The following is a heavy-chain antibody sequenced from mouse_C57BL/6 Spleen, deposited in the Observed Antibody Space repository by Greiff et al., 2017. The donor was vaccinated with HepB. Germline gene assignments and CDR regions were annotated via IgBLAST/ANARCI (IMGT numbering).Heavy chain of an antibody. CDR1: GYSFTDYN. CDR2: INPNYGTT. D-gene: IGHD1-1*01. J-gene: IGHJ1*03. Sequence: VQLQQSGPELVKPGASVKISCKASGYSFTDYNMNWVKQSNGKSLEWIGVINPNYGTTCYNQKFKGKATLTVDQSSSTAYMQLNSLTSEDSAVYYCAKIPITTVDWYFDVWGTGTTVTVSS. CDR3: AKIPITTVDWYFDV. V-gene: IGHV1-39*01.